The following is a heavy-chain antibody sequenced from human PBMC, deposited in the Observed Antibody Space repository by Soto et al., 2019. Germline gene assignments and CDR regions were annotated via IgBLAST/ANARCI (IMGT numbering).Heavy chain of an antibody. Sequence: QVQLQQWGAGLLKPSETLSLTCAVYGGSFSGYYWSWIRQPPGKGLEWCWEINHSGSTNYNPALKSRVTISVHTSKNQFSLKLSSVTAADTAVYYCARWTYYSDSSGYPTSDFDYWGQGTLVTVSS. CDR1: GGSFSGYY. J-gene: IGHJ4*02. CDR2: INHSGST. V-gene: IGHV4-34*01. D-gene: IGHD3-22*01. CDR3: ARWTYYSDSSGYPTSDFDY.